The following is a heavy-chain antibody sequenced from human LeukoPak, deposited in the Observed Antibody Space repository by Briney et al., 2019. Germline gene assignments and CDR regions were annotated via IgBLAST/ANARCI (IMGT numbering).Heavy chain of an antibody. CDR1: GYSFTTYG. J-gene: IGHJ4*02. D-gene: IGHD6-19*01. CDR3: ARNSHGYSSGWLQFNFDY. V-gene: IGHV1-18*01. Sequence: ASVKVSCQASGYSFTTYGITWVRQAPGQGPEWMGWINTYNGNTNYIQGLQGRVTMTTDTSTSTAYMELRSLGSDDTAVYYCARNSHGYSSGWLQFNFDYWGQGTLVTVSS. CDR2: INTYNGNT.